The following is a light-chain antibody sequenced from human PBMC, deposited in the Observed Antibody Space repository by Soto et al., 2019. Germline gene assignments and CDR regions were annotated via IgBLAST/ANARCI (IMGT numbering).Light chain of an antibody. CDR2: AAS. CDR3: QQSYSTPRVT. CDR1: QSMSSY. J-gene: IGKJ5*01. Sequence: DIQMTQSPSSLSASVGDRVTITCRASQSMSSYLNWDQQKPGKAPKLLIYAASSLQSGVPSRFSGSGSGTDFTLTINTLQPEDFATYYCQQSYSTPRVTFGQGTRLEIK. V-gene: IGKV1-39*01.